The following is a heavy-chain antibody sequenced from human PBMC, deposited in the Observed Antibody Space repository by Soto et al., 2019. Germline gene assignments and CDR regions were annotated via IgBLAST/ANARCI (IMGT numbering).Heavy chain of an antibody. CDR1: GFSLSTSGMC. D-gene: IGHD3-22*01. Sequence: SGPTLVNPTQTLTLTCTFSGFSLSTSGMCVSWIRQPPGKALEWLALIDWDDDKYYSTSLKTRLTISKDTSKNQVVLTMTNMDPVDTATYYCARILNYYDSSGYTDLYYYYGMDVWGQGTTVTVSS. V-gene: IGHV2-70*01. CDR2: IDWDDDK. CDR3: ARILNYYDSSGYTDLYYYYGMDV. J-gene: IGHJ6*02.